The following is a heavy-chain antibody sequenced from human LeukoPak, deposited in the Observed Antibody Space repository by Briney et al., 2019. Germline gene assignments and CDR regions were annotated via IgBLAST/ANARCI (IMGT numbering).Heavy chain of an antibody. J-gene: IGHJ3*02. CDR3: ARVGFSAYGDCVHAFDI. D-gene: IGHD4-17*01. Sequence: AKDSRKASWVPLSSFLNSWGAQAPRQRLGWMGDIIPIFVTANYTQTLPGRVTLTADESTSTAYMELSSVRSEDTAVYYCARVGFSAYGDCVHAFDIWGQGTTVTVSS. CDR1: WVPLSSFL. V-gene: IGHV1-69*01. CDR2: IIPIFVTA.